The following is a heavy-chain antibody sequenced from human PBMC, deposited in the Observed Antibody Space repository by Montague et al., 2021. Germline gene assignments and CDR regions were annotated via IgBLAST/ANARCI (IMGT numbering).Heavy chain of an antibody. J-gene: IGHJ4*02. CDR2: INHSGST. D-gene: IGHD6-19*01. V-gene: IGHV4-34*01. Sequence: SETLSLTRGLSGGSLSGYYWAWIRQTPGKGLEWIGNINHSGSTKXNPSLKNRVSISVGTSNNQFFLDLTSVTAADTAMYFCARGLFGTVNGQYSGGWYYFDKWGQGTMVTVSS. CDR1: GGSLSGYY. CDR3: ARGLFGTVNGQYSGGWYYFDK.